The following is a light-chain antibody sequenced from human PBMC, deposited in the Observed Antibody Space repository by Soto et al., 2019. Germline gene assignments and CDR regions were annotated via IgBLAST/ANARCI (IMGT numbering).Light chain of an antibody. V-gene: IGKV1-5*01. J-gene: IGKJ1*01. CDR3: QQYKSYLT. CDR2: DAS. CDR1: QSVSSL. Sequence: DIQMTQSPSTLSASVGDRVTITCRASQSVSSLLAWYQQKPGKAPKVLIYDASSLESGVPSRFSGSGSGTEFTLTISSLQPDDFATYYCQQYKSYLTFGQGTKVEIK.